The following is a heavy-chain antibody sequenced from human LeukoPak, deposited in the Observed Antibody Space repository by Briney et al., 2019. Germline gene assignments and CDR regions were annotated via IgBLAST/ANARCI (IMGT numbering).Heavy chain of an antibody. D-gene: IGHD3-16*01. V-gene: IGHV3-49*04. CDR1: GFTFGDYT. Sequence: PGGSLRLSCTASGFTFGDYTVNWVRQAPGKGPEWVGFMRSKGYGGTKEYATSLKGRFTISRDDSKNIAYLQMKSMNTEDTAVYYCTSIGWESAWGEVYYWGQGTLVTVSS. CDR2: MRSKGYGGTK. CDR3: TSIGWESAWGEVYY. J-gene: IGHJ4*02.